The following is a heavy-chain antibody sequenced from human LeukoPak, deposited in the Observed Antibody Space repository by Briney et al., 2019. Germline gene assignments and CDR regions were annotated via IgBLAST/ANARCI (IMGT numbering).Heavy chain of an antibody. Sequence: GGSLRLSCAASGFTFSSYSMNWVRQAPGKGLEWVSSISGSSSYIYYADSVKGRFTISRDNAKNSLYLQMNSLRAEDTAVYYCAREIVATSGAGGYWGQGTPVTVSS. J-gene: IGHJ4*02. CDR2: ISGSSSYI. V-gene: IGHV3-21*01. CDR3: AREIVATSGAGGY. CDR1: GFTFSSYS. D-gene: IGHD5-12*01.